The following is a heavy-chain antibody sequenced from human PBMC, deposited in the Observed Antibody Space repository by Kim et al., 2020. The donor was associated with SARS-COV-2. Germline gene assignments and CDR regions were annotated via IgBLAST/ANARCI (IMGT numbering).Heavy chain of an antibody. V-gene: IGHV4-34*01. CDR2: INHSGST. Sequence: SETLSLTCAVYGGSFSGYYWSWIRQPPGKGLEWIGEINHSGSTNYNPSLKSRVTISVDTSKNQFSLKLSSVTAADTAVYYCARGTNVLRFLEWFKNHYGMDVWGQGTTVTVSS. CDR3: ARGTNVLRFLEWFKNHYGMDV. J-gene: IGHJ6*02. CDR1: GGSFSGYY. D-gene: IGHD3-3*01.